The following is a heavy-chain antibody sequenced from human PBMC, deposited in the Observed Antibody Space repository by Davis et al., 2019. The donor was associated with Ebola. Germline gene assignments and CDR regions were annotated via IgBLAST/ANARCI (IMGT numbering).Heavy chain of an antibody. V-gene: IGHV1-18*01. CDR1: SYTFTSYG. CDR3: ARDNGGSSPHYYYYYYGMDV. Sequence: ASVKVSCKASSYTFTSYGISWVRQAPGQGLEWMGWISAYNGNTNYAQKLQGRVTMTTDTSTSTAYMELRSLRSDDTAVYYCARDNGGSSPHYYYYYYGMDVWGQGTTVTVSS. CDR2: ISAYNGNT. J-gene: IGHJ6*02. D-gene: IGHD6-6*01.